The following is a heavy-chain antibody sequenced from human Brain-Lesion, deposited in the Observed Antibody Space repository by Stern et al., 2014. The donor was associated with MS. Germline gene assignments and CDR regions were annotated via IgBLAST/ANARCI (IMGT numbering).Heavy chain of an antibody. CDR2: INPNTGGT. Sequence: QVQLGQSGAEVKKPGASVTVSCKTSGYIFTGYYIHWVRQAPGQGLEWMAWINPNTGGTKYAQKFQGRVTMSRDTSISTAYVELSSLTSDDTAVYYCARDQRGITIFGVVTDYYYLGMDVWGQGTTVTVSS. V-gene: IGHV1-2*02. CDR1: GYIFTGYY. CDR3: ARDQRGITIFGVVTDYYYLGMDV. D-gene: IGHD3-3*01. J-gene: IGHJ6*02.